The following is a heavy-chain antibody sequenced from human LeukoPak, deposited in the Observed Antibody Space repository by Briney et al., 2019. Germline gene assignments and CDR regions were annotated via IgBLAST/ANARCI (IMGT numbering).Heavy chain of an antibody. V-gene: IGHV3-23*01. J-gene: IGHJ4*02. D-gene: IGHD2-15*01. CDR1: GFTFRSYA. Sequence: PGGSLRLSCAASGFTFRSYAMALVRQAPGDGLDWVSGISGSGGTTYYTDSVKGRFTISRDNSKNTVYLQMDSLRAEDTAVYCCAKFSLVVMIASAVCDYWGQGTLVTVSS. CDR3: AKFSLVVMIASAVCDY. CDR2: ISGSGGTT.